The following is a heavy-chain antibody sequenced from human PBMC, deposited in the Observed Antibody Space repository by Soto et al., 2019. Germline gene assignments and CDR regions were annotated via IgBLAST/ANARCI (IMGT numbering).Heavy chain of an antibody. CDR2: IIPIFGTA. CDR1: GGTFSSYA. Sequence: VASVKVSCKASGGTFSSYAISWVRQAPGQGLEWMGGIIPIFGTANYAQKFQGRVTITADKSTSTAYMELSSLRSEDTAVYYCARGDTVASFDYWGQGTLVTVSS. V-gene: IGHV1-69*06. D-gene: IGHD4-17*01. CDR3: ARGDTVASFDY. J-gene: IGHJ4*02.